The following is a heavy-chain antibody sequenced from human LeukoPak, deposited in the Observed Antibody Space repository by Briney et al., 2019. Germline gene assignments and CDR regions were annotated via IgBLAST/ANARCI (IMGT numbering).Heavy chain of an antibody. CDR2: IYNGRDT. V-gene: IGHV4-4*08. D-gene: IGHD6-19*01. Sequence: PSETLSLTCSASGASTSSRYWSWIRQSPGRTLEWIGHIYNGRDTKYDPSLTSRVTISVDTSKNQFSLSLTSVTAADTAIYYCAQTTGWPGFDFWGPGALVIVSP. CDR3: AQTTGWPGFDF. CDR1: GASTSSRY. J-gene: IGHJ4*02.